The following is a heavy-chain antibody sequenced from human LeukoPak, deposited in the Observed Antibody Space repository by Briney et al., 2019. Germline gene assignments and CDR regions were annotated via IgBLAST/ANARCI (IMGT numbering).Heavy chain of an antibody. CDR3: AKHAYSSSWNGGFDY. J-gene: IGHJ4*02. V-gene: IGHV3-23*01. CDR2: ISGSGVTT. D-gene: IGHD2-2*01. Sequence: GGSLRLSCAASGFTFSNYGMTWVRQAPGKGLDWVSSISGSGVTTYYADSVKGRFTISRDNSKNTLYLQMNSLRAEDTAVYYCAKHAYSSSWNGGFDYWGQGTLVTVSS. CDR1: GFTFSNYG.